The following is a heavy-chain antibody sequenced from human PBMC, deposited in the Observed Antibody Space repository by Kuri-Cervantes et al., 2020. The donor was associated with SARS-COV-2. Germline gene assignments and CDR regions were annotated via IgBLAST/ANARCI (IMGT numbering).Heavy chain of an antibody. D-gene: IGHD1-14*01. CDR2: ISAYNGNT. V-gene: IGHV1-18*01. CDR1: GGTFSSYA. CDR3: ASLSTGYFQH. J-gene: IGHJ1*01. Sequence: ASVKVSCKASGGTFSSYAISWVRQAPGQGLEWMGWISAYNGNTNYAQKLQGRVTMTTDTSTSTAYMELRSLRSDDTAVYYCASLSTGYFQHWGQGTLVTVSS.